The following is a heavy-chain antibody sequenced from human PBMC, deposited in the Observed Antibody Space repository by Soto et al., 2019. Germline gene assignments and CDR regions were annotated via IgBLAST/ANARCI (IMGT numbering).Heavy chain of an antibody. J-gene: IGHJ4*02. V-gene: IGHV4-59*01. Sequence: PSETLSLTCTVSGGSISGYYWSWIRQPPGKGLEWIGYMYNTGSTVYNPSFKSRVTISVDTSKNQFSLKLNSVTAADTAVYYCARDKPYLSAPNYFDSWGQGTLVTVSS. CDR3: ARDKPYLSAPNYFDS. CDR2: MYNTGST. D-gene: IGHD1-26*01. CDR1: GGSISGYY.